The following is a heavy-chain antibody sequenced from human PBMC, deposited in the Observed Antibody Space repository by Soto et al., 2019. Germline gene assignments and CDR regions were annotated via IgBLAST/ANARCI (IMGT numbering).Heavy chain of an antibody. CDR2: IIPIRGIA. CDR1: GGTFSSYS. Sequence: ASVKVSCKASGGTFSSYSINWVRQAPGQGLEWMGGIIPIRGIANYAQKFQGRVTITTDKSTSTAYMELSSLRSEDTAVYYCARGHEWSGDFDVWGQGTMVTVSS. J-gene: IGHJ6*02. V-gene: IGHV1-69*10. D-gene: IGHD3-3*01. CDR3: ARGHEWSGDFDV.